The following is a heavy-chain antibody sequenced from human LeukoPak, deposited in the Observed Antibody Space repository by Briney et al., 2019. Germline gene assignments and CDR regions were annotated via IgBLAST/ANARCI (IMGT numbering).Heavy chain of an antibody. CDR1: GYTFTSYG. CDR2: ISAYNGNT. V-gene: IGHV1-18*01. D-gene: IGHD6-6*01. Sequence: GASVKVSCKASGYTFTSYGISWVRQAPGQGLEWMGWISAYNGNTNYAQKLQGRVTMTTDTSTSTAYMELRSLRSDDTAVYYCARDRSSSPLNWFDPWGQGTLVTVSS. CDR3: ARDRSSSPLNWFDP. J-gene: IGHJ5*02.